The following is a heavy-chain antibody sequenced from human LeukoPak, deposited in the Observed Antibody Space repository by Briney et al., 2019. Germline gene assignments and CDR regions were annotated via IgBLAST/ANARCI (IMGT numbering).Heavy chain of an antibody. J-gene: IGHJ4*02. V-gene: IGHV3-7*01. CDR1: GFTFSSYW. CDR2: IKQDGSEK. D-gene: IGHD3-3*01. CDR3: ARDGTYYDFWSGFYWLDY. Sequence: GGSLRLSCAASGFTFSSYWMSWVRQAPGKGLEWVANIKQDGSEKYYVDSVEGRFTISRDNAKNSLYLQMNSLRAEDTAVYYCARDGTYYDFWSGFYWLDYWGQGTLVTVSS.